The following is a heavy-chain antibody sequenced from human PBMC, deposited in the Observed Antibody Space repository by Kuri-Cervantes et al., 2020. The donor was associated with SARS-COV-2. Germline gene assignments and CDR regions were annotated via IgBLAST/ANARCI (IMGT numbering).Heavy chain of an antibody. CDR2: ISGSGGST. CDR3: AKDQRVVPAAIWYFQH. D-gene: IGHD2-2*02. J-gene: IGHJ1*01. Sequence: ETLSLTCAASGFTFSSYAMSWVRQAPGKGLEWVSAISGSGGSTYYADSVKGRLTISRDNSKNTLYLQMNSLRAEDTAVYYCAKDQRVVPAAIWYFQHWGQGTLVTVSS. CDR1: GFTFSSYA. V-gene: IGHV3-23*01.